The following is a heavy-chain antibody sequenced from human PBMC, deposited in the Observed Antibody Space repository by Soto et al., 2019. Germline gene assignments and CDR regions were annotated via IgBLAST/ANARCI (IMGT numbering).Heavy chain of an antibody. D-gene: IGHD6-19*01. CDR1: GFTFDDYA. J-gene: IGHJ4*02. CDR2: ISWNSGSI. Sequence: EVQLVESGGGLVQPGRSLRLSCAASGFTFDDYAMHWVRQAPGKGLEWVSGISWNSGSIGYADSVKGRFTISRDNAKNSLYLQMNSLRAEDTALYYCAKVGSSGWYSSYFDYWGQGTLDTVSS. CDR3: AKVGSSGWYSSYFDY. V-gene: IGHV3-9*01.